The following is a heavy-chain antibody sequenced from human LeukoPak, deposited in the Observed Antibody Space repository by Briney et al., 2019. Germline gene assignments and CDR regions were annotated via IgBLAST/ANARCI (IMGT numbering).Heavy chain of an antibody. V-gene: IGHV1-3*01. J-gene: IGHJ5*02. CDR2: INAGNGNT. Sequence: GASVKVSCKASGYTFTSYAMHWVRQAPGQRLEWMGWINAGNGNTKYSQKFQGRVTITRDTSASTAYMELSSLRSEDTAVYYCARPFLMTSVSHNWFDPWGQGTLVTVSS. CDR1: GYTFTSYA. CDR3: ARPFLMTSVSHNWFDP. D-gene: IGHD4-17*01.